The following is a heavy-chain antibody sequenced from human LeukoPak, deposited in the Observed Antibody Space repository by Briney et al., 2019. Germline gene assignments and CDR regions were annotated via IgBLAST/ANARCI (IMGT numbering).Heavy chain of an antibody. V-gene: IGHV3-21*01. D-gene: IGHD1-26*01. CDR3: ARDRSSGTLDDAFDI. CDR2: IGSSSSYI. Sequence: GGSLRLSCAASGFTFSSYSMNWVRQAPGKGLEWVSSIGSSSSYIYYADSVKGRFTISRDNAKNSLYLQMNSLRAEDTAVYYCARDRSSGTLDDAFDIWGQGTMVTVSS. CDR1: GFTFSSYS. J-gene: IGHJ3*02.